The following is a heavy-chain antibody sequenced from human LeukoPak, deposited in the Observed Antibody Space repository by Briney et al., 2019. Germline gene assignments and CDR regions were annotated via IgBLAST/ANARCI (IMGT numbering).Heavy chain of an antibody. V-gene: IGHV4-31*03. CDR1: GASISSCGNY. J-gene: IGHJ5*01. CDR2: IYYSGST. Sequence: PSETLSLTCTVSGASISSCGNYWSWIRQHPGKGLEWIGNIYYSGSTYYNPSLKSRVTISVDTSKNQFSLKVISVTAADTAVYYCARDMTQLWFYCWGQGILVTVSS. D-gene: IGHD5-18*01. CDR3: ARDMTQLWFYC.